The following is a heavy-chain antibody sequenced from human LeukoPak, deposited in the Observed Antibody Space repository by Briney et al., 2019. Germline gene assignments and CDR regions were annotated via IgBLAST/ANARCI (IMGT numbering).Heavy chain of an antibody. CDR3: AREGDYYYGSDV. J-gene: IGHJ6*02. V-gene: IGHV3-53*01. Sequence: GGSLRLSCAASGFTVSSNYMSWVRQAPGKGLEWVSVIYSGGSTYYADSVKGRFTISRDNSKNTLCLQMNSLRAEDTAVYYCAREGDYYYGSDVWGQETTVTVSS. CDR2: IYSGGST. CDR1: GFTVSSNY. D-gene: IGHD2-21*01.